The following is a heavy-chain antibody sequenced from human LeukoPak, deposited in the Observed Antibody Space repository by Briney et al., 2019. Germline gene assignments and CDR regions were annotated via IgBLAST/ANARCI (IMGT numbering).Heavy chain of an antibody. J-gene: IGHJ4*02. CDR1: GFTFSSYV. D-gene: IGHD1-26*01. V-gene: IGHV3-23*01. CDR3: AKDLAWSGSYHRPLYDY. CDR2: ISGSGDST. Sequence: GGSLRHSCAASGFTFSSYVMSWVRQAPGKGLEWVSAISGSGDSTYYADSVKGRFAISRDNSKNTLYLQMNSLRAEDTAVYYCAKDLAWSGSYHRPLYDYWGQGTLVTVSS.